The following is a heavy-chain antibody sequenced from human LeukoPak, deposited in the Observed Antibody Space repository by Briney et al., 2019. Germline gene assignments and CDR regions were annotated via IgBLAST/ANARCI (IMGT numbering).Heavy chain of an antibody. CDR3: AREEYSSDWYGHDS. V-gene: IGHV4-31*03. J-gene: IGHJ4*02. D-gene: IGHD6-13*01. CDR2: IYYSGST. Sequence: PSETLSLTCTVSGGSISSGGYYWSWIRQHPGKGLEWIGYIYYSGSTYYNPSLKSRVTLSVDTSKNQFSLRLTSVTAADTAFYYCAREEYSSDWYGHDSWGQETLVTVSS. CDR1: GGSISSGGYY.